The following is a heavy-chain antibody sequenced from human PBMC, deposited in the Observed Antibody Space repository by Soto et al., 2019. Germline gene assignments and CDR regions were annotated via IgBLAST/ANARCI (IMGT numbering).Heavy chain of an antibody. CDR3: ARTAYYYDSSGYYQLDY. D-gene: IGHD3-22*01. V-gene: IGHV4-34*01. J-gene: IGHJ4*02. CDR2: INHSGST. CDR1: GGSFSGYY. Sequence: SETLSLTCAVYGGSFSGYYWSWIRQPPGRGLEWIGEINHSGSTNYNPSLNSRVTISVDTSKKQFSLKLSSVTAADTAVYYCARTAYYYDSSGYYQLDYWGQGTLVTVSS.